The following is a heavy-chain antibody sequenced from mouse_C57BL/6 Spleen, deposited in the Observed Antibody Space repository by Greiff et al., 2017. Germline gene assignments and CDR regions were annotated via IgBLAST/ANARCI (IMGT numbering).Heavy chain of an antibody. J-gene: IGHJ1*03. V-gene: IGHV5-4*01. Sequence: EVQGVESGGGLVKPGGSLKLSCAASGFTFSSYAMSWVRQTPEKRLEWVATISDGGSYTYYPDNVKGRFTISRDNAKNNLYLQMSHLKSEDTAMYYCARSHGSSYVTLYWYFVVWGTGTTGTVSS. D-gene: IGHD1-1*02. CDR2: ISDGGSYT. CDR3: ARSHGSSYVTLYWYFVV. CDR1: GFTFSSYA.